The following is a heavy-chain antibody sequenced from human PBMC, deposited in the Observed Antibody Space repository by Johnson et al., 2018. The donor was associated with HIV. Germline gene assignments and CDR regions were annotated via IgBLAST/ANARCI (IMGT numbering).Heavy chain of an antibody. Sequence: VQLVESGGGVVQPGGSLRLSCAASGFIFSSYGMHWVRQAPGKGLEWVSGINWNGGSTGYADSVKGRFTISRDNARNSLYLQMNSLRAEDTAVYYCAREGNYAAFDIWGQGTMVTVSS. D-gene: IGHD4-11*01. CDR1: GFIFSSYG. CDR3: AREGNYAAFDI. V-gene: IGHV3-20*04. CDR2: INWNGGST. J-gene: IGHJ3*02.